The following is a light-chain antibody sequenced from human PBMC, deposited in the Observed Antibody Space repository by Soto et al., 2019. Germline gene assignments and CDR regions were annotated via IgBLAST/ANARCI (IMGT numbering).Light chain of an antibody. V-gene: IGKV3-20*01. CDR1: QSVSRNF. CDR2: GAS. CDR3: QHYGTSQWT. J-gene: IGKJ1*01. Sequence: EIVLTQSPATLSLSPGERATLSCRASQSVSRNFLAWYQQKPGQAPWLLIYGASNRATGIPDRFSGSGSGTDFTLTISRLEPEDFAVYYCQHYGTSQWTFGQGTKVDIK.